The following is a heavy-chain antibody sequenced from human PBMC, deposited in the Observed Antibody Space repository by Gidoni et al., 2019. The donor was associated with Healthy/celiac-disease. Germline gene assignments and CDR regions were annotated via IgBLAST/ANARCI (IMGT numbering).Heavy chain of an antibody. CDR2: IYYSGST. V-gene: IGHV4-39*01. CDR1: AGSISSSSYY. Sequence: QLQLQESGPGLVKPSETLSLTCTVSAGSISSSSYYWGWIRQPPGKGLEWIGSIYYSGSTYYNPSLKSRVTISVDTSKNQFSLKLSSVTAADTAVYYCARQVAGTVDFQHWGQGTLVTVSS. J-gene: IGHJ1*01. D-gene: IGHD6-19*01. CDR3: ARQVAGTVDFQH.